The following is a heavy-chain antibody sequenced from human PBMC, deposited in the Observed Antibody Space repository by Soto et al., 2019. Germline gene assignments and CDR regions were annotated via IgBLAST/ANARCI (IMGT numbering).Heavy chain of an antibody. CDR3: ARRATMVRGADAFDI. J-gene: IGHJ3*02. Sequence: SETLSLTCTVSGGSISSSSYYWGWIRQPPGKGLEWIGSIYYSGSTYYNPSLKSRVTISVDTSKNQFSLKLSSVTAADTAVYYCARRATMVRGADAFDIWGQRTMVTVSS. CDR1: GGSISSSSYY. V-gene: IGHV4-39*01. CDR2: IYYSGST. D-gene: IGHD3-10*01.